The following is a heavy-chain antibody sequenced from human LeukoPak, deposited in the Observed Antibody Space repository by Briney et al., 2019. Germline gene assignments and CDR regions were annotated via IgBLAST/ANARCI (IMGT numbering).Heavy chain of an antibody. D-gene: IGHD3-3*01. Sequence: ASVKVSCKASGYTFTSYGISWVRQAPGQGLEWMGIINPSGGSTSYAQKFQGRVTMTRDTSTSTVYMELSSLRSEDTAVYYCARDFVMEWLFYYYGMDVWGQGTTVTVSS. CDR1: GYTFTSYG. J-gene: IGHJ6*02. CDR2: INPSGGST. CDR3: ARDFVMEWLFYYYGMDV. V-gene: IGHV1-46*01.